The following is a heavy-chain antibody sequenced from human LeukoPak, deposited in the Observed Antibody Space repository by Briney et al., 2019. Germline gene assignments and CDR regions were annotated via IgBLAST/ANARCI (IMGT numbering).Heavy chain of an antibody. J-gene: IGHJ4*02. CDR3: AREKSAGDTAMVHFDY. D-gene: IGHD5-18*01. CDR2: ISSSGSIK. Sequence: GGSLRLSCAASGFTFSSYEVNWVRQAPGKGLEWVSYISSSGSIKYYADSVKGRFTISRDDAKNSLYLQMNSLRAEDTAVYYCAREKSAGDTAMVHFDYWGQGTLVTVSS. V-gene: IGHV3-48*03. CDR1: GFTFSSYE.